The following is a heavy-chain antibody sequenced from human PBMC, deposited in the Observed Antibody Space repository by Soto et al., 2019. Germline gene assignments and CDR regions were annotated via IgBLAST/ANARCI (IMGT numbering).Heavy chain of an antibody. CDR2: IYYSGGT. Sequence: QVQLQESGPGLVKPSETLSLTCTVSGGSLNDYYWCWIRQPPGKGLEWIGYIYYSGGTNYNRSLKSRVTISVDTSKSQFSVQLRSVTAADTAIYYCTRGGPGDSYAFDFWGQGTMVTVSS. CDR1: GGSLNDYY. CDR3: TRGGPGDSYAFDF. D-gene: IGHD2-21*02. V-gene: IGHV4-59*01. J-gene: IGHJ3*01.